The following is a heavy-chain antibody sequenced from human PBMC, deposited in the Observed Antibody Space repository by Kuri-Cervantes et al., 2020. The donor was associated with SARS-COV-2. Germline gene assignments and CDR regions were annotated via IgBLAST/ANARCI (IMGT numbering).Heavy chain of an antibody. CDR3: ARAFLRGGSDY. CDR2: ISSSGSTI. Sequence: GGSLRLSCAASGFTFSSYEMNWVRQAPGKGLEWVSYISSSGSTIYYADSVKGRFTISRDKAKNTLYLQMNSLRAEDTAVYYCARAFLRGGSDYWGQGTLVTVSS. J-gene: IGHJ4*02. CDR1: GFTFSSYE. V-gene: IGHV3-48*03. D-gene: IGHD1-26*01.